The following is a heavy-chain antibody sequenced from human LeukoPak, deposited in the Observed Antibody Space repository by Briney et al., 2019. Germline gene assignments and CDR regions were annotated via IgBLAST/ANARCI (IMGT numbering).Heavy chain of an antibody. CDR3: ARGLAGIGKNYYYYYMDV. CDR2: IYSSGST. D-gene: IGHD6-13*01. V-gene: IGHV4-61*02. Sequence: SETLSLTCTVSGYSISSGSYYWSWIRQPAGKGLEWIGRIYSSGSTNYNPSLKSRVTISVDTSKNQFSLKLSSVTAADTAVYYCARGLAGIGKNYYYYYMDVWGKGTTVTISS. CDR1: GYSISSGSYY. J-gene: IGHJ6*03.